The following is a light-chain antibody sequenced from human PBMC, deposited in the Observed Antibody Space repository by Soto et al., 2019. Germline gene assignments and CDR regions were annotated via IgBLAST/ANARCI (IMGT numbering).Light chain of an antibody. Sequence: DIQMTQSPSTLSASVGDRVTITCRASQSISSWLAWYQQKPGKAPKLLIYKASSLESGVPSRFSGSGSGTEFTLTISSLQPDDFATYYCQQYNSYSTFGQGTKGKSN. CDR2: KAS. V-gene: IGKV1-5*03. J-gene: IGKJ1*01. CDR1: QSISSW. CDR3: QQYNSYST.